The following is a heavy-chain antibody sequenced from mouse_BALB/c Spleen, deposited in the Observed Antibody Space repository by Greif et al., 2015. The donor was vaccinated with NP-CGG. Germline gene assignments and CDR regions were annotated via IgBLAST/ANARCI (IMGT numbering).Heavy chain of an antibody. J-gene: IGHJ2*01. CDR2: IAPGSGST. CDR1: GYTFTSYW. V-gene: IGHV1S41*01. D-gene: IGHD2-3*01. CDR3: ARRGGGYSYFDY. Sequence: DLVKPGASVKLSCKASGYTFTSYWINWIKQRPGQGLEWIGRIAPGSGSTYYNEMFKGKATLTVDTSSSTAYIQLSSLSSEDSAVYFCARRGGGYSYFDYWGQGTTLTVSS.